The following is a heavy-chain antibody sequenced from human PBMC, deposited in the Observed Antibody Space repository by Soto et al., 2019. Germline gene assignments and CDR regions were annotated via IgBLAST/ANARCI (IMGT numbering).Heavy chain of an antibody. V-gene: IGHV3-23*01. J-gene: IGHJ4*02. D-gene: IGHD6-13*01. CDR1: GFTFSSSA. CDR3: AKDTGSSWYDY. Sequence: EVQLLESGGGLVQPGGSLRLSCAASGFTFSSSAMSWVRQAPGKGLEWVSDISASGGSTYYADSVKGRFTISRDNSKNTLYLQMNSLRAEDTAVYYCAKDTGSSWYDYWGRGALVTVSS. CDR2: ISASGGST.